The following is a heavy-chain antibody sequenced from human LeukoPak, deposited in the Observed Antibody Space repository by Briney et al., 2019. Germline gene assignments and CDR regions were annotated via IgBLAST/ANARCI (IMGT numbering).Heavy chain of an antibody. Sequence: SDTLSLTCIVSGSSINSNYFWGWIRQPPGKGLEWIGYIYYSGRTNYNPSLKSQVTISVDTSNDQFSLNLSSVTASGTALYYLSRYISAVAGKGGSYYYYYMDVWGKGTTVTVSS. J-gene: IGHJ6*03. CDR1: GSSINSNYF. V-gene: IGHV4-59*07. CDR3: SRYISAVAGKGGSYYYYYMDV. D-gene: IGHD6-19*01. CDR2: IYYSGRT.